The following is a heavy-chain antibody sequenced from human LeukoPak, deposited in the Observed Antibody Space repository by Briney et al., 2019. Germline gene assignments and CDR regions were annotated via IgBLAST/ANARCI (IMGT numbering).Heavy chain of an antibody. CDR2: IYTSGST. D-gene: IGHD3-22*01. CDR3: ARGSSDYYYDMAFDI. J-gene: IGHJ3*02. Sequence: KPSETLSLTCTVSGGSISSYYWSWIRQPAGKGLEWIGRIYTSGSTNYNPSLKSRVTMSVDASKNQFSLKLSSVTAADTAVYYCARGSSDYYYDMAFDIWGQGTMVTVSS. V-gene: IGHV4-4*07. CDR1: GGSISSYY.